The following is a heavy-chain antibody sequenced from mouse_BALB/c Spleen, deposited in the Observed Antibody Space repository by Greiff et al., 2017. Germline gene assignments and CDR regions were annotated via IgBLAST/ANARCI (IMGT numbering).Heavy chain of an antibody. J-gene: IGHJ3*01. CDR2: INPSTGYT. Sequence: VQLQQSGAELAKPGASVKMSCKASGYTFTSYWMHWVKQRPGQGLEWIGYINPSTGYTEYNQKFKDKATLTADKSSSTAYMKLSSLTSEDSAVYDCARSTMITAWFAYWGQGTLVTVSA. V-gene: IGHV1-7*01. CDR3: ARSTMITAWFAY. CDR1: GYTFTSYW. D-gene: IGHD2-4*01.